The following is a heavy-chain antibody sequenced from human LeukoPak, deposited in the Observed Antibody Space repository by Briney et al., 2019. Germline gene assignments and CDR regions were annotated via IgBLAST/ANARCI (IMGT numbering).Heavy chain of an antibody. CDR2: ISAYNGNT. V-gene: IGHV1-18*01. CDR1: GYTFTSYG. J-gene: IGHJ3*02. D-gene: IGHD2-2*01. Sequence: GASVKVSCKASGYTFTSYGISWVRQAPGQGLEWMGWISAYNGNTNYAQKLQGRVTITRNTSISTAYMELSSLRSEDTAVYYCARGRGYCSSTSCPKDPQKTLQDDAFDIWGQGTMVTVSS. CDR3: ARGRGYCSSTSCPKDPQKTLQDDAFDI.